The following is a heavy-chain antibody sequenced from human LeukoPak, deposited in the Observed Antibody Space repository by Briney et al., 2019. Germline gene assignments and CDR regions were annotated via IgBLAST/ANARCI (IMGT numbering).Heavy chain of an antibody. CDR3: ARDLTGTRDY. CDR2: IKQDGSEK. V-gene: IGHV3-7*01. Sequence: PGGSLRLSCAASGFTFRSYWMSWVRQALGQGLEWVANIKQDGSEKYYVDSVKGRFTISRDNAKNSLYLQMNSLRAEDTAVYYCARDLTGTRDYWGQGTLVTVSS. CDR1: GFTFRSYW. D-gene: IGHD1-20*01. J-gene: IGHJ4*02.